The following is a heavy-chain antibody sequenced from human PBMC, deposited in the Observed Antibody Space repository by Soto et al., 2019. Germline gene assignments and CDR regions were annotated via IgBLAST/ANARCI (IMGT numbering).Heavy chain of an antibody. D-gene: IGHD6-19*01. CDR3: ASRRIAVAGVFDY. CDR1: GGSFSGYY. CDR2: INHSGST. V-gene: IGHV4-34*01. Sequence: ETLSLTCAVYGGSFSGYYWSWIRQPPGKGLEWIGEINHSGSTNYNPSLKSRVTISVDTSKNQFSLKLSSVTAADTAVYYCASRRIAVAGVFDYWGQGTLVTVSS. J-gene: IGHJ4*02.